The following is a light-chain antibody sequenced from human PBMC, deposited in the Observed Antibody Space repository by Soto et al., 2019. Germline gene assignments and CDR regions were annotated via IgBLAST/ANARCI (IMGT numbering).Light chain of an antibody. Sequence: EILMTQSPATLSVSPGERATLSWGASQSVSSKLAWYQQKPGQAPRLLIYGASTRATGIPARFSGSGSGTEFTLTISSLKSEDFAVYYCQQYNNWHPLTFGGGTKVDIK. CDR1: QSVSSK. CDR2: GAS. CDR3: QQYNNWHPLT. J-gene: IGKJ4*01. V-gene: IGKV3-15*01.